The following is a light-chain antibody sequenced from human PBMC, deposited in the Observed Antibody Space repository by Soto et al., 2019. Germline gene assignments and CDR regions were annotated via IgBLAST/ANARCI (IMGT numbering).Light chain of an antibody. CDR1: PSVTNY. J-gene: IGKJ5*01. V-gene: IGKV3D-15*01. CDR2: GAF. CDR3: QHYHGWPIT. Sequence: EIVLTQSPATLSLSPGERASLSCSASPSVTNYLAWYQQKPGQAPRLLIYGAFNRATGIPARFSGSGSGTEFTLTISSLQSEDFAVYYCQHYHGWPITFGQGTRLEIK.